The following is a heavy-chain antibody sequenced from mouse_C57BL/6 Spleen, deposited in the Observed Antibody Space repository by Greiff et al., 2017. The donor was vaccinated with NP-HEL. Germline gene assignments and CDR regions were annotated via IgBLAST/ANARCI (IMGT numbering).Heavy chain of an antibody. J-gene: IGHJ2*01. Sequence: VQLQQSGAELVKPGASVKLSCKASGYTFTSYWMHWVKQRPGQGLEWIGMIHPNSGSTNYNEKFKSKATLTVDKSSSTAYMQLSSLTSEDSAVYYCARSPSTFFDYWGQGTTLTVSS. CDR3: ARSPSTFFDY. V-gene: IGHV1-64*01. CDR2: IHPNSGST. CDR1: GYTFTSYW. D-gene: IGHD1-1*01.